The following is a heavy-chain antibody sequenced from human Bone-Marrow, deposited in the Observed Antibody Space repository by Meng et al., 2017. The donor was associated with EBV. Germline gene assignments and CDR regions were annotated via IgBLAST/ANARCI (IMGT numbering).Heavy chain of an antibody. Sequence: QLQESDPGLVKPSETLSLTCTVAGGSISSSSFYWGWIRQHQGKGLEWIGSIYYSGSTYYNPSLKSRVTISVDTSKNQFSLKLSSVTAADTAVYYCARATYYYDSSGYSHALDYWGQGTLVTVSS. J-gene: IGHJ4*02. V-gene: IGHV4-39*07. CDR1: GGSISSSSFY. CDR2: IYYSGST. CDR3: ARATYYYDSSGYSHALDY. D-gene: IGHD3-22*01.